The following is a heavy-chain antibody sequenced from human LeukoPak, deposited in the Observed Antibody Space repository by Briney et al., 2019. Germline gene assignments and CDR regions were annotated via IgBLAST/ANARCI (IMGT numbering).Heavy chain of an antibody. CDR1: GFTFSSYE. CDR2: ISSSGSTI. D-gene: IGHD5-12*01. V-gene: IGHV3-48*03. J-gene: IGHJ3*02. Sequence: GGSLRLSCAASGFTFSSYEMNWVRQAPGKGLEWVSYISSSGSTIYYADSVKGRFTISRDNDKNSLYLQMNSLRAEDTAVYYCASFLLGYSGYDYAFDIWGQGTMVTVSS. CDR3: ASFLLGYSGYDYAFDI.